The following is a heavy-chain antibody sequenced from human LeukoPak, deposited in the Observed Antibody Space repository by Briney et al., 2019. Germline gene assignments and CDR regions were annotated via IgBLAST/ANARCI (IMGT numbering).Heavy chain of an antibody. D-gene: IGHD3-16*01. CDR2: INSDGSST. V-gene: IGHV3-74*01. CDR1: GFTFSSYA. Sequence: GGSLRLSCAASGFTFSSYAMSWVRQAPGKGLVWVSRINSDGSSTSYADSVKGRFTISRDNAKNTLYLQMNSLRAEDTAVYYCARDVYDYADFDYWGQGTLVTVSS. CDR3: ARDVYDYADFDY. J-gene: IGHJ4*02.